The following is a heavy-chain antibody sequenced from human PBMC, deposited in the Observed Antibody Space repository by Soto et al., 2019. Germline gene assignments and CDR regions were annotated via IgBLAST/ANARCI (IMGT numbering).Heavy chain of an antibody. D-gene: IGHD3-10*01. V-gene: IGHV3-23*01. CDR3: PKETGLTRVRGVTPYYYYGMDV. Sequence: EGSLILSCAASGFTFSSYAMSWVRQAPGKGLEWVSAISGSGGSTYYADSVKGRFTISRDNSKNTLYLQMNSLRAEDTAVYYCPKETGLTRVRGVTPYYYYGMDVGGQGTRGTVSS. CDR1: GFTFSSYA. CDR2: ISGSGGST. J-gene: IGHJ6*02.